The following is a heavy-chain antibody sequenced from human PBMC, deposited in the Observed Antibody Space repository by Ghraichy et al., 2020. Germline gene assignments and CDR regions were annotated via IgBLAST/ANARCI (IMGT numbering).Heavy chain of an antibody. Sequence: SQTLSLTCAVYGGSFSGYYWSWIRQPPGKGLEWIGEINHSGSTNYNPSLKSRVTISVDTSKNQFSLKLSSVTAADTAVYYCARARPRRDIVVVPALNFDYWGQGTLVTVSS. CDR1: GGSFSGYY. CDR2: INHSGST. D-gene: IGHD2-2*01. J-gene: IGHJ4*02. V-gene: IGHV4-34*01. CDR3: ARARPRRDIVVVPALNFDY.